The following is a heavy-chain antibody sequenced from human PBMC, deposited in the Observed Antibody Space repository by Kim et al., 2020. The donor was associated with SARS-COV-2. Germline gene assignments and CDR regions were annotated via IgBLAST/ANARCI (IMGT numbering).Heavy chain of an antibody. J-gene: IGHJ4*02. D-gene: IGHD3-22*01. Sequence: GGSLRLSCAASGFTFSSYGMHWVRQAPGKGLEWVAVIWYDGSNKYYADSVKGRFTISRDNSKNTLYLQMNSLRAEDTAVYYCARALSTYYYDRLLDYWGQGTLVTVSS. CDR1: GFTFSSYG. V-gene: IGHV3-33*01. CDR3: ARALSTYYYDRLLDY. CDR2: IWYDGSNK.